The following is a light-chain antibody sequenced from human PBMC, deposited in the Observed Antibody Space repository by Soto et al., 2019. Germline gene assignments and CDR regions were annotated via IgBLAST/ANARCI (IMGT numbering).Light chain of an antibody. CDR3: HYYADSPYT. CDR2: GAS. Sequence: EVVLTQSPGTLSLSPGEGATLSCRASQSVRSGSLAWYQQKPGQAPRLLIFGASSRATDTPDRFSGSGSGTDFNLTITRVDTEDFAVYYCHYYADSPYTFGQGTRLEI. V-gene: IGKV3-20*01. CDR1: QSVRSGS. J-gene: IGKJ2*01.